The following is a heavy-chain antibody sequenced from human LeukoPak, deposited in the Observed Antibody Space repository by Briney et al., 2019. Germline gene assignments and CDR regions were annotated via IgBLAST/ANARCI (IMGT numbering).Heavy chain of an antibody. Sequence: PSETLSLTCAVYGGSFSGYYWSWIRQPPGKGLEWIGEINHSGSTNYNPSLKSRVTISVDTSKNQFSLKLSSVTAADTAVYYCARRGGMVGAPNWFDPWGQGTLVTVSS. J-gene: IGHJ5*02. CDR2: INHSGST. V-gene: IGHV4-34*01. D-gene: IGHD3-10*02. CDR3: ARRGGMVGAPNWFDP. CDR1: GGSFSGYY.